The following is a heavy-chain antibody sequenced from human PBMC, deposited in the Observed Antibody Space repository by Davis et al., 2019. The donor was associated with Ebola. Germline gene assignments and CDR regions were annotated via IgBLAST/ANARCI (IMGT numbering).Heavy chain of an antibody. D-gene: IGHD4-11*01. CDR2: IYYSGST. CDR3: ARQPDYTYAFDI. CDR1: DGSISSSSYY. J-gene: IGHJ3*02. Sequence: SETLSLTCTVSDGSISSSSYYCGWIRQPPGKGLEWIGYIYYSGSTNNNPSLKSRVTISVDTYKNQFSLRLNSVTAADTAIYYCARQPDYTYAFDIWGQGTMVTVSS. V-gene: IGHV4-61*05.